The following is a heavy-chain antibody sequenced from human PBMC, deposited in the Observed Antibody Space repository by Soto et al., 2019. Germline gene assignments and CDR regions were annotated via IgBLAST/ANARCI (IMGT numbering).Heavy chain of an antibody. Sequence: ESGPTLVNPTQTLTLTCTFSGFSLSTSGVGVGWIRQPPGKALEWLALIYWNDDKRYSPSLKSRVTITKDTSKNQVVLTMTNMDPVDTATYYYVHRRAAMVSDDWGQGTLLTVSS. D-gene: IGHD5-18*01. CDR2: IYWNDDK. CDR3: VHRRAAMVSDD. CDR1: GFSLSTSGVG. J-gene: IGHJ4*02. V-gene: IGHV2-5*01.